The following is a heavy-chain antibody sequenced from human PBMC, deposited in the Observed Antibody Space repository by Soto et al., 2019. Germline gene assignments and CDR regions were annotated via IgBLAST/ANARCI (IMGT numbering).Heavy chain of an antibody. V-gene: IGHV3-33*01. J-gene: IGHJ6*03. D-gene: IGHD6-19*01. CDR2: IWYDGSNK. CDR1: GFTFSSYG. CDR3: ASGSSGWPDYYYMDV. Sequence: GGSLRLSCAASGFTFSSYGMHWVRQAPGKGLEWVAGIWYDGSNKYYADSVKGRFTVSRDNSKNTLYLQMDSLRAEDTAVYYCASGSSGWPDYYYMDVWGKGTTVTVSS.